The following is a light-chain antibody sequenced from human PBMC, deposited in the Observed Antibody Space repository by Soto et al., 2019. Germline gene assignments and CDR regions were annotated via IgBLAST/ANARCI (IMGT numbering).Light chain of an antibody. CDR2: DVT. CDR1: SSDVGRYKY. Sequence: QSALTQPASVSGAPGQSITISCTGTSSDVGRYKYVSWYQQHPGKAPKLMIYDVTNRPSGVSNRFSGSKSGNTASLTISGLQAEDEANYYCSSYTGSGTLVIFGGGTKLPS. J-gene: IGLJ2*01. CDR3: SSYTGSGTLVI. V-gene: IGLV2-14*03.